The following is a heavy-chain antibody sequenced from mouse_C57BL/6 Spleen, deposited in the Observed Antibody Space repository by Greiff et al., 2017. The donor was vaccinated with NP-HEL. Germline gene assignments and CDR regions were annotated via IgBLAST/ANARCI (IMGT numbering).Heavy chain of an antibody. V-gene: IGHV1-80*01. CDR3: ARRGYYYGSSGAMDY. Sequence: QVQLQQSGAELVKPGASVKISCKASGYAFSSYWMNWVKQRPGKGLEWIGQIYPGDGDTNYNGKFKGKATLTADKSSSTAYMQLSSLTSEDSAVYFCARRGYYYGSSGAMDYWGQGTSVTVSS. D-gene: IGHD1-1*01. CDR2: IYPGDGDT. CDR1: GYAFSSYW. J-gene: IGHJ4*01.